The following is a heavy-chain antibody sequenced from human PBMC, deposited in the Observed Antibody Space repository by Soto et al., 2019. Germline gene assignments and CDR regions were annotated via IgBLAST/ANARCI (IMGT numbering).Heavy chain of an antibody. J-gene: IGHJ4*02. CDR3: ARGRGVAVAGPYYFDY. Sequence: SVTVSCTASGGTFSSYAISWVRQATGQGLEWMGGIIPIFGTANYAQKFQGRVTITADESTSTAYMELSSLRSEDTAVYYCARGRGVAVAGPYYFDYWGQGTLVTVSS. CDR1: GGTFSSYA. D-gene: IGHD6-19*01. V-gene: IGHV1-69*13. CDR2: IIPIFGTA.